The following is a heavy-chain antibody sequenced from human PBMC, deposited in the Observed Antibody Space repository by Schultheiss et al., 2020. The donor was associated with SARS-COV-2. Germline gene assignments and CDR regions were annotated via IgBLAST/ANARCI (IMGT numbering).Heavy chain of an antibody. V-gene: IGHV3-30*01. CDR1: GFTFSSYA. J-gene: IGHJ6*03. D-gene: IGHD1-1*01. Sequence: GESLKISCAASGFTFSSYAMHWVRQAPGKGLEWVAVKSYDGSNKYYADSVKGRFTISRDNSKNTLYLQMNSLRAEDTAVYYCATHGMEPALDGYYYYYMDVWGKGTTVTVSS. CDR2: KSYDGSNK. CDR3: ATHGMEPALDGYYYYYMDV.